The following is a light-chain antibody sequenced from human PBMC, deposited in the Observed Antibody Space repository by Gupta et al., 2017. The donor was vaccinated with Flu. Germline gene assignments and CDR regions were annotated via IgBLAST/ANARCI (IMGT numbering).Light chain of an antibody. CDR3: QQFNNYPVT. CDR2: DAS. V-gene: IGKV1D-13*01. J-gene: IGKJ5*01. CDR1: QGIASA. Sequence: AIPLPQSPSSLSASVGDRVTITCRASQGIASALAWYQQKPGKPPKVLIYDASKLERGVPSRFSGTGSGTDFTLTISSLQPEDFATYYCQQFNNYPVTFGQGTRLEIK.